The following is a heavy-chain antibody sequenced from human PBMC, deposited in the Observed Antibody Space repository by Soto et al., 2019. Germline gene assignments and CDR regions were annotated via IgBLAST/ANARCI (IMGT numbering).Heavy chain of an antibody. CDR3: ARYLIIPRAFDI. V-gene: IGHV3-48*04. D-gene: IGHD2-21*01. CDR1: GFTFSTYS. J-gene: IGHJ3*02. Sequence: PGGSLRLSCSVSGFTFSTYSMAWIRQAPGKGLEWLSYISSSSSVIYYADSVKGRITVSRDNGKNALILQMHSLRADDTAVYYCARYLIIPRAFDIWGRGTAVTVSS. CDR2: ISSSSSVI.